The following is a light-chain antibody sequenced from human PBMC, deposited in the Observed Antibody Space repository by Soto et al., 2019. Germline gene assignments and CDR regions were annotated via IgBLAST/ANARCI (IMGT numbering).Light chain of an antibody. Sequence: EIVLTQSPATLSLSPGETATLSCRASQSVNNYLAWYQQRPGQAPRLLIYDASTRATGIPARFSGSGSGTDFTLTISSLEPEDSAVYYCRQGRNWPALTFGGGTKVEIK. CDR1: QSVNNY. J-gene: IGKJ4*01. CDR3: RQGRNWPALT. V-gene: IGKV3-11*01. CDR2: DAS.